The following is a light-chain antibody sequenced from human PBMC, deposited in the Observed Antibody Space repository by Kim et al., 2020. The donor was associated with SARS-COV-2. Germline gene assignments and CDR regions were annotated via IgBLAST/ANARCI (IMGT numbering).Light chain of an antibody. V-gene: IGLV3-19*01. Sequence: AVGQTVTITCEGDSIRTNYATWYKKRPGQAPIVVIYGKNKRPTGIPDRFSGSSSGKTASLTVTGAQAVDEADYYCHSRDNSGDHVLFGGGTKLTVL. CDR2: GKN. J-gene: IGLJ2*01. CDR1: SIRTNY. CDR3: HSRDNSGDHVL.